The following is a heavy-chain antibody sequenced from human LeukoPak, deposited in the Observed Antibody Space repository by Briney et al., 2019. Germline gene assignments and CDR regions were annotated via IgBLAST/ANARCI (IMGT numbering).Heavy chain of an antibody. CDR1: GFTFSSYA. CDR2: IWFDGSNK. V-gene: IGHV3-33*01. D-gene: IGHD3-10*01. CDR3: ARAPMVRGIIIPILDY. J-gene: IGHJ4*02. Sequence: GGSLRLSCAASGFTFSSYAMHWVRQAPGKGLEWVALIWFDGSNKYYADSVKGRFTISRDNSKKTLYLQMNSLRAEDTALYYCARAPMVRGIIIPILDYWGQGSLVTVSS.